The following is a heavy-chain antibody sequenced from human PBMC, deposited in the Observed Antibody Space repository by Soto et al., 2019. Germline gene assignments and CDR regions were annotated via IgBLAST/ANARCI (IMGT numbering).Heavy chain of an antibody. V-gene: IGHV3-30-3*01. D-gene: IGHD2-2*01. CDR3: GRCTSTSCHLGSDY. CDR1: GFTFSNYA. Sequence: PAGSLRLSSAASGFTFSNYAMNWVRQAPGKGLEWVALISYDGSNKYYADSVKGRFTISRDSSKNTLYLQMNSLRAADTAVYYCGRCTSTSCHLGSDYWGQGTLVTVSS. J-gene: IGHJ4*02. CDR2: ISYDGSNK.